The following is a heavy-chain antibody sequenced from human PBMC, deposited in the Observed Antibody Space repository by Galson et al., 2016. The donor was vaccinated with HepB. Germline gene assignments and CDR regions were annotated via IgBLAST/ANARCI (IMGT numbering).Heavy chain of an antibody. CDR2: ISFNGSNK. CDR3: ARGRIEAGGILSGALDY. V-gene: IGHV3-30*03. J-gene: IGHJ4*02. D-gene: IGHD6-13*01. CDR1: GFAFSRYG. Sequence: SLRLSCAASGFAFSRYGMHWVRQAPGKGLEWVAVISFNGSNKYYADSVKGRFTISRDNSKNTLYLQMNSLRAEDTAVYYCARGRIEAGGILSGALDYWGQGTLVTVSS.